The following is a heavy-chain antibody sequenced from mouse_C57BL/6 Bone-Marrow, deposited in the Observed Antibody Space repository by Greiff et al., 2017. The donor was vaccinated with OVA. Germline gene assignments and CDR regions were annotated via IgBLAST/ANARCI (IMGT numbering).Heavy chain of an antibody. CDR2: IDPSDSET. CDR1: GYTFTSYW. J-gene: IGHJ2*01. V-gene: IGHV1-52*01. D-gene: IGHD1-3*01. CDR3: ARGEENGNYFDY. Sequence: QVQLQQPGAELVRPGSSVKLSCKASGYTFTSYWMHWVKQRPIQGLEWIGNIDPSDSETHYNQKFKDKATLTVDKSSSTAYMQLSSLTSEDSAVYYCARGEENGNYFDYWGQGTTLTVSS.